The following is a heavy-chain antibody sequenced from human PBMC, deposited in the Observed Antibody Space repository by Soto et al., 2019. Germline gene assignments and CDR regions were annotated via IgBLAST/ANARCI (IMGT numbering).Heavy chain of an antibody. Sequence: GGSLRLSCAASGFTFSSYAMSWVRQAPGKGLEWVSGISGSGDSTYYADSVKGRFTISRDNAKNSLYLQMNSLRAEDTAVYYCARVMYYYDSSGYPYWGQGTLVTVSS. CDR2: ISGSGDST. J-gene: IGHJ4*02. D-gene: IGHD3-22*01. CDR3: ARVMYYYDSSGYPY. CDR1: GFTFSSYA. V-gene: IGHV3-23*01.